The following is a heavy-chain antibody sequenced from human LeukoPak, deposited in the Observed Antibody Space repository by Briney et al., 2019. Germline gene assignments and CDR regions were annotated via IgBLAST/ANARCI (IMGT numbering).Heavy chain of an antibody. CDR3: ARGYCGGDCYGD. J-gene: IGHJ1*01. CDR1: GFTFSNYT. D-gene: IGHD2-21*02. Sequence: PGGSLRLSCAASGFTFSNYTMNWVRQAPGKGLEYVSSISSSSSHIYYADSVKGRFTISRDNTKSSLYLQMNSLRAEDMAVYYCARGYCGGDCYGDWGQGTLVTVSS. CDR2: ISSSSSHI. V-gene: IGHV3-21*01.